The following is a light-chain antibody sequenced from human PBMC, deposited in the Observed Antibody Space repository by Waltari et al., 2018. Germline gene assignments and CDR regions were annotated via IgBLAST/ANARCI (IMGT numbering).Light chain of an antibody. CDR3: SSSFSGRAPVL. V-gene: IGLV2-14*01. J-gene: IGLJ2*01. CDR1: NSDVDGYKY. Sequence: QSALTQPASVSGSPGQSITISCTGTNSDVDGYKYVSWYQHHPGKAPKPIIYKAGNRPSGVANRFPGSQSGTTASLTIAGLQAEDEAHYYCSSSFSGRAPVLFGGGTKLTVL. CDR2: KAG.